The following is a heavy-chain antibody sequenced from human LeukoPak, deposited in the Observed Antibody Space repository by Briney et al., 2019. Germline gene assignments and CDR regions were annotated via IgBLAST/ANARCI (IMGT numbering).Heavy chain of an antibody. Sequence: SVKVSCKASGGTFSSYAISWVRQAPGQGLEWMGGIIPIFGTANYAQKFQGRVTITTDESTSTAYMELSSLRSEDTAVYHCASASGAVEMATISAYYYYYMDVWGKGTTVTVSS. CDR2: IIPIFGTA. CDR1: GGTFSSYA. J-gene: IGHJ6*03. D-gene: IGHD5-24*01. V-gene: IGHV1-69*05. CDR3: ASASGAVEMATISAYYYYYMDV.